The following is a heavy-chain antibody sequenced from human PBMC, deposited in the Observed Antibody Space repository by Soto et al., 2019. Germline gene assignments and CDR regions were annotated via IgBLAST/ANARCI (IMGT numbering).Heavy chain of an antibody. J-gene: IGHJ4*02. D-gene: IGHD2-2*01. CDR3: ARGLMRSTIHFDF. CDR1: GDSISSGVYS. V-gene: IGHV4-31*03. Sequence: QVQLQESGPGLVKPSQTLSLTCSVSGDSISSGVYSWNWIPQHPGKGLEWIVYIYDCGSTHSNPSLRSRLTISVDTSKNQFSLKVNSVPAADTAVYYCARGLMRSTIHFDFWGQGTLVTVSS. CDR2: IYDCGST.